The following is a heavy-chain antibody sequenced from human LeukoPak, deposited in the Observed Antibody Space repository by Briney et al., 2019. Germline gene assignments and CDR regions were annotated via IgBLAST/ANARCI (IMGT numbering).Heavy chain of an antibody. J-gene: IGHJ3*02. CDR1: GFTFSSCA. CDR2: VSGSGGST. Sequence: GGSLRLSCAASGFTFSSCAMSWVRQAPGKGLEWVSAVSGSGGSTYYADSVKGRFTISRDNSKNTLYLQMNSLRAEDTAVYYCAKGAYYYGSGPDPDDAFDIWGQGTMVTVSS. D-gene: IGHD3-10*01. CDR3: AKGAYYYGSGPDPDDAFDI. V-gene: IGHV3-23*01.